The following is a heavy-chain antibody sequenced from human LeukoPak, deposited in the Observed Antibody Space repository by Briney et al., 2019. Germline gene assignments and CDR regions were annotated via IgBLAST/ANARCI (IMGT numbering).Heavy chain of an antibody. CDR1: GGTFSSYA. J-gene: IGHJ4*02. Sequence: ASVKVSCKASGGTFSSYAISWVRQAPGQGLEWMGGIIPIFGTANYAQKFQGRVTITADESTSTAYMELSSLRSEDTAVYYCAREGSQSPGCFDYWGQGTLVTVSS. CDR2: IIPIFGTA. D-gene: IGHD3-10*01. CDR3: AREGSQSPGCFDY. V-gene: IGHV1-69*13.